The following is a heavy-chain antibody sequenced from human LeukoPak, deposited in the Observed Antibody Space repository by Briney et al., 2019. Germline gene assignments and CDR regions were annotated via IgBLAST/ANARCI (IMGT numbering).Heavy chain of an antibody. CDR2: ISSGGTYL. V-gene: IGHV3-21*01. D-gene: IGHD2-2*01. CDR3: ARVTSPYYFDS. Sequence: PGGSLRLSCAASGFTFSTYGMNWVRQAPGKGLEWVSSISSGGTYLNYADSVKGRFTISRDNAKNSLYLQMNSLRAEDTAVYYCARVTSPYYFDSWGQGTLVTASS. J-gene: IGHJ4*02. CDR1: GFTFSTYG.